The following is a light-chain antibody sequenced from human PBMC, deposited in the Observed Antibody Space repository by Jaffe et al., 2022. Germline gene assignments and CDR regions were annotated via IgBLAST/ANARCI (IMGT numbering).Light chain of an antibody. CDR2: GAS. V-gene: IGKV3-15*01. Sequence: EIVMTQSPATLSVSPGERATLSCRASQSVSSNLAWYQQKPGQAPRLLIYGASTRATGIPARFSGSGSGTEFTLTISSLQSEDFAVYYCQQCNTWPPGTFGQGTKVEIK. CDR3: QQCNTWPPGT. J-gene: IGKJ1*01. CDR1: QSVSSN.